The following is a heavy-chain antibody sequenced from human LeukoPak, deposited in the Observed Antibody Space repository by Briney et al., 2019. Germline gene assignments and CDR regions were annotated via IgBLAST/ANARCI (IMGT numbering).Heavy chain of an antibody. CDR1: SGSINSYY. CDR2: IYTTGAT. J-gene: IGHJ4*02. V-gene: IGHV4-4*07. D-gene: IGHD1-26*01. CDR3: GRQGYTASYYFLDF. Sequence: KPSETLSLTCTVSSGSINSYYRGWVRQPPGKGLEWIGRIYTTGATQYNPSLKSRVTMSIDTSTNQFSLNLRSMTAADTAVYYCGRQGYTASYYFLDFWSQGTLVAVS.